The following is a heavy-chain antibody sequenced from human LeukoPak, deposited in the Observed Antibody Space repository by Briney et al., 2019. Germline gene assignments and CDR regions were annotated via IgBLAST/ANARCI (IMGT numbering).Heavy chain of an antibody. D-gene: IGHD3-10*01. Sequence: PGRSLRLSCAASGFTFSSYGMHWVRQAPGKGLEWVAVIWYDGSNKYYADSVKGRFTISRDNSKNTLYLQMYSLRAEDTAVYYCARGSGSSQYYFDYWGQGTLVTVSS. CDR1: GFTFSSYG. CDR3: ARGSGSSQYYFDY. J-gene: IGHJ4*02. CDR2: IWYDGSNK. V-gene: IGHV3-33*01.